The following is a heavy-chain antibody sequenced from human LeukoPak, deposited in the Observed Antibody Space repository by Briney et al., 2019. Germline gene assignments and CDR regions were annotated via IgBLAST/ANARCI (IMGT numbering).Heavy chain of an antibody. V-gene: IGHV3-11*06. CDR2: ISSSSSYT. J-gene: IGHJ5*02. CDR1: GFTFSDYY. D-gene: IGHD3-10*01. CDR3: ARDVRYYGSGSYYNWFDP. Sequence: PGGSLRLSCAASGFTFSDYYMSWIRHAPGKGLEWVSYISSSSSYTNYADSVKGRFTISRDNTKNSLYLQMKSLRAEDTAVYYCARDVRYYGSGSYYNWFDPWGQGTLVTVSS.